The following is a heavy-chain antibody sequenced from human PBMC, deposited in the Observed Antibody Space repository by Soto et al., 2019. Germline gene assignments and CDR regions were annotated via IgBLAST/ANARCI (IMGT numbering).Heavy chain of an antibody. CDR3: ARGHGVATTMGWFDP. Sequence: QVQLVESGGGVVQPGRSLRLSCAASGFTFSSYGIHWVRQAPGKGLEWVAVIYYDGSNKYYADSVKGRFTISRDNSKNTLYLQMTSLRADDTAVYYCARGHGVATTMGWFDPWGQGTLVTGSS. D-gene: IGHD5-12*01. V-gene: IGHV3-33*01. J-gene: IGHJ5*02. CDR1: GFTFSSYG. CDR2: IYYDGSNK.